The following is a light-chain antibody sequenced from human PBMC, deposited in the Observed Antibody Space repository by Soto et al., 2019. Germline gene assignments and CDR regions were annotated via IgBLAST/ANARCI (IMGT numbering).Light chain of an antibody. CDR2: WAS. J-gene: IGKJ2*01. V-gene: IGKV4-1*01. CDR1: QSVLYSSNNQNY. CDR3: QQYHSTPFT. Sequence: DIVMTQSPDSLAVSLGERATINCKSSQSVLYSSNNQNYLAWYQQRPGQPPKLLIYWASTRESGVPDRFGGSGSGTDFTLTISSLQAEDVAVYYCQQYHSTPFTFGQGTKLEIK.